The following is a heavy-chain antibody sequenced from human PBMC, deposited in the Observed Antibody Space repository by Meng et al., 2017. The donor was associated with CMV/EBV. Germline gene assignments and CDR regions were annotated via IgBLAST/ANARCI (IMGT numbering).Heavy chain of an antibody. V-gene: IGHV3-30*02. CDR3: AKDGSLGRKIVEPAVTPVCPDS. J-gene: IGHJ4*02. Sequence: GESLKISCAASGFTFSSYGMHWVRQAPGKGLEWVAFIRYDGDNRYYADSVKGRFTISRDNSKNTLYLQMNSLRAEDTAVYYCAKDGSLGRKIVEPAVTPVCPDSWGQGTLVTVSS. CDR1: GFTFSSYG. D-gene: IGHD2-2*02. CDR2: IRYDGDNR.